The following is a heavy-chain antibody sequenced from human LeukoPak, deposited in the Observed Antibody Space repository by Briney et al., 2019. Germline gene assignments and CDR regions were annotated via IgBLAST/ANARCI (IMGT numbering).Heavy chain of an antibody. D-gene: IGHD3-10*01. Sequence: GGSLRLSCAASGFTFSTYWMSWVRQAPGKGLEWVANIKQEGSEKYYVDSVKGRFTISRDNAKNSLYLQMNSLRAEDTAVYYCARDPGYYGSGSSYDYWGQGTLVTVSS. J-gene: IGHJ4*02. V-gene: IGHV3-7*03. CDR1: GFTFSTYW. CDR2: IKQEGSEK. CDR3: ARDPGYYGSGSSYDY.